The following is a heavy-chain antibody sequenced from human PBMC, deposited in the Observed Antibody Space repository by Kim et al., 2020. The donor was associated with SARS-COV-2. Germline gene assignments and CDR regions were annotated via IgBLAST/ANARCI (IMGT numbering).Heavy chain of an antibody. V-gene: IGHV4-34*01. J-gene: IGHJ5*02. D-gene: IGHD1-26*01. CDR1: GGSFSGYY. CDR3: ARRPGGSPGWFDP. Sequence: SETLSLTCAVYGGSFSGYYWSWIRQPPGKGLEWIGEINHSGSTNYNPSLKSRVTISVDTSKNQFSLKLSSVTAADTAVYYCARRPGGSPGWFDPWGQGTLVTVSS. CDR2: INHSGST.